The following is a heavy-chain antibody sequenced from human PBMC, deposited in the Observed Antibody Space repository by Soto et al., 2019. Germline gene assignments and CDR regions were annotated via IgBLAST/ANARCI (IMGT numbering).Heavy chain of an antibody. CDR1: GFTFSSYA. V-gene: IGHV3-23*01. D-gene: IGHD5-18*01. CDR3: AKPYHVDTAMTKDDAFDI. J-gene: IGHJ3*02. Sequence: PGGSLRLSCAASGFTFSSYAMSWVRQAPGKGLEWVSAISGSGGSTYYADSVKGRFTISRDNSKNTLYLQMNSLRAEDTAVYYCAKPYHVDTAMTKDDAFDIWGQGTMVNVSS. CDR2: ISGSGGST.